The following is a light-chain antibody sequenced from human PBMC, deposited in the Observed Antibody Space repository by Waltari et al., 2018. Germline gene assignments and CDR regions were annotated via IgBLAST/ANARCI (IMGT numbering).Light chain of an antibody. V-gene: IGLV1-47*01. CDR1: YSNPGSNY. Sequence: QSVLTQPPSASGTPGQRASISGSGSYSNPGSNYLYWYQQLPGAAPKLLIYRNHQRPSGVPDRFSASKYGTSASLAISGLRSEDEAVYYCAAWDESHYVFGPGTKVTVL. CDR3: AAWDESHYV. J-gene: IGLJ1*01. CDR2: RNH.